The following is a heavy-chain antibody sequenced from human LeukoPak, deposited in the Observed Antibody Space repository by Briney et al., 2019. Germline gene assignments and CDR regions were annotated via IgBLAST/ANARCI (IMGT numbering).Heavy chain of an antibody. V-gene: IGHV3-33*06. CDR2: IWYDGSKK. D-gene: IGHD1-26*01. J-gene: IGHJ4*02. CDR1: GFTFSSYG. Sequence: GGSLRLSCAASGFTFSSYGMHWVRQAPGKGLEWVAVIWYDGSKKYYANSVKGRFAISKDNSKNTLYLQINSLRAEDTAVYYCAKDGTRGSLDYWGQGTLVTVSS. CDR3: AKDGTRGSLDY.